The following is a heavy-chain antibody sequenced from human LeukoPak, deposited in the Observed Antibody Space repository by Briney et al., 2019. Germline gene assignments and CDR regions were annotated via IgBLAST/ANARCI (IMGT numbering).Heavy chain of an antibody. J-gene: IGHJ4*02. CDR3: ARMYDSTFDY. Sequence: PGGSLRLSCAASGFTVSSNYMSWVRQPPGKGLEWIGEINHSGSTNYNPSLKSRVTISVDTSKNQFSLKLSSVTAADTAVYYCARMYDSTFDYWGQGTLVTVSS. D-gene: IGHD3-22*01. CDR2: INHSGST. V-gene: IGHV4-34*01. CDR1: GFTVSSNY.